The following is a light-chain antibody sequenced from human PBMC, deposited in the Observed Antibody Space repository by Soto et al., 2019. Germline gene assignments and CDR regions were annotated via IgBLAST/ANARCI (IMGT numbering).Light chain of an antibody. V-gene: IGKV3-20*01. CDR2: GAS. Sequence: EIVLTQSPGTLSLSPGERATLSCRASQSVSSSHLAWYQQNPGQAPRLLIYGASSRPTRIPDRFSGSGSGTDFTLTISRLETEDFAVYYCQQYDSSPHTFGQGTKLEIK. J-gene: IGKJ2*01. CDR3: QQYDSSPHT. CDR1: QSVSSSH.